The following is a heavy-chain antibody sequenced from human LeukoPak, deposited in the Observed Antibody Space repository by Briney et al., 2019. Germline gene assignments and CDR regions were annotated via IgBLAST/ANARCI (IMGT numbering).Heavy chain of an antibody. CDR1: GGFISSYY. J-gene: IGHJ4*02. V-gene: IGHV4-4*07. Sequence: SETLSLTCTVSGGFISSYYWSWIRQPAGKGLEWIGRIYTSGSTNYNPSLKSRVTMSVDTSKNQFSLKLSSVTAADTAVYYCAGSVYSNYGAPYFDYWGQGTLVTVSS. CDR2: IYTSGST. D-gene: IGHD4-11*01. CDR3: AGSVYSNYGAPYFDY.